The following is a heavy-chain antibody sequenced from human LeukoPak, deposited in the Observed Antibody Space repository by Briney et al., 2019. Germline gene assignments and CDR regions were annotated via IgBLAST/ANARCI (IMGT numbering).Heavy chain of an antibody. D-gene: IGHD2-21*02. CDR3: ARHAYCGGDCFGGAFEI. Sequence: SETLSLTCTVSGGSISYYYWSWTRQPPGKGLEWIGYVYYSGSTSYNPSLKSRLTISLDTSKHQFSLKLNSVTAADTAVYYCARHAYCGGDCFGGAFEIWGQGTMVTVSS. J-gene: IGHJ3*02. V-gene: IGHV4-59*08. CDR2: VYYSGST. CDR1: GGSISYYY.